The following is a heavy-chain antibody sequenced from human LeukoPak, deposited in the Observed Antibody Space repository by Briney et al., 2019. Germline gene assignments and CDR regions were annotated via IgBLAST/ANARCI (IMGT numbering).Heavy chain of an antibody. Sequence: PSETLSLTCTVSGGSISSSSYYWGWIRQPPGKGLEWIGNIYYSGSTYYNPSLKSRVTISVDTSKNQFSLKLSSVTAADTAVYYCARNADYCLDYWGQGTLVTVSS. CDR3: ARNADYCLDY. J-gene: IGHJ4*02. CDR2: IYYSGST. D-gene: IGHD4/OR15-4a*01. CDR1: GGSISSSSYY. V-gene: IGHV4-39*07.